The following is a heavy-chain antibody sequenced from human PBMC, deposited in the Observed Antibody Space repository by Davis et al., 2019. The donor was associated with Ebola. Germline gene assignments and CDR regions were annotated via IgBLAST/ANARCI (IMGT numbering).Heavy chain of an antibody. Sequence: ASVKVSCKASGYTFTSYAIQWVRQAPGQRLEWMGWINAGNGNTRYSQTFQGRVTITRDTSASTAYMELSSLRFEDTAVYYCARDYGKGYSSSSWDYWGQGTLVTVSS. CDR3: ARDYGKGYSSSSWDY. CDR2: INAGNGNT. D-gene: IGHD6-6*01. V-gene: IGHV1-3*01. CDR1: GYTFTSYA. J-gene: IGHJ4*02.